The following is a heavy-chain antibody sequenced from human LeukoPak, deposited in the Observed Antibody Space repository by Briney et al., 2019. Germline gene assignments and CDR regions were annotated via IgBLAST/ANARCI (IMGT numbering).Heavy chain of an antibody. CDR3: ARGPLYYDFWSGYWGAVDP. Sequence: ASVKVSCKASGYTFTSYGISWVRQAPGQGLEWMGWISAYNGNTNYAQKLQGRVTMTTDTSTSTAYMELRSLRSDDTAVYYCARGPLYYDFWSGYWGAVDPWGRGTLVTVSS. CDR2: ISAYNGNT. D-gene: IGHD3-3*01. CDR1: GYTFTSYG. V-gene: IGHV1-18*01. J-gene: IGHJ5*02.